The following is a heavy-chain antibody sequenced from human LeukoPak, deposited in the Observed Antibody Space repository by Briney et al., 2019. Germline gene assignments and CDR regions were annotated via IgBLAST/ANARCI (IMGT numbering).Heavy chain of an antibody. CDR1: GFSFSNAW. CDR2: ISSSGGTI. J-gene: IGHJ6*02. CDR3: ARAGFGSYGLDV. Sequence: PGGSLRLSCATSGFSFSNAWMNWVRPAPGKGLEWVSYISSSGGTIYYADSVKGRFTISRDNAKKSLSLQVSSLTDEDTAVYYCARAGFGSYGLDVWGQGTTVTVSS. V-gene: IGHV3-48*02. D-gene: IGHD2-15*01.